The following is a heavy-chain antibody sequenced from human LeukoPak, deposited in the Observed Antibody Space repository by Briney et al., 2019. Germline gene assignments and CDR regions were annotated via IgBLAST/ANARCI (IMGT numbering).Heavy chain of an antibody. D-gene: IGHD4-17*01. Sequence: SETLSLTCTVSGGSISSHYWSWIRQPAGKGPEWIGRIYTSGSTNYNPSLKSRVTMSIDTSKNQFSLKLSSVTAADTAVYYCARHTHDYGDYEGAFDIWGQGTMVTVSS. J-gene: IGHJ3*02. CDR3: ARHTHDYGDYEGAFDI. CDR1: GGSISSHY. CDR2: IYTSGST. V-gene: IGHV4-4*07.